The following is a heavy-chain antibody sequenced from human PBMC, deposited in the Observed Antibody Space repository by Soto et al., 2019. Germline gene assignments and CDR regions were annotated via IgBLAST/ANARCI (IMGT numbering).Heavy chain of an antibody. J-gene: IGHJ2*01. D-gene: IGHD5-18*01. V-gene: IGHV4-31*03. CDR1: GASISSGDYY. CDR3: ARAGYGSRHWYFVR. CDR2: IYDSGST. Sequence: QVQLQESGPGLVKPSQTLSLTCTVSGASISSGDYYCSCIRQHPGKGLEWIGYIYDSGSTYYTPAFKTRVTTSVDTSKNQFALTLTSVTATDTAVYYWARAGYGSRHWYFVRWGRGTLVTVSS.